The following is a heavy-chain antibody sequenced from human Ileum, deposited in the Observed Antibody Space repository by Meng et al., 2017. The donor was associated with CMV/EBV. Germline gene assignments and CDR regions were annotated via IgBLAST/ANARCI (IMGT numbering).Heavy chain of an antibody. Sequence: WVRQAPGQGLEWMGWISAYNGNTNYAQKLQSRVTMTTDTSTSTAYMELRSLRSDDTAVYYCASDRYCSSTSCYRYTDYYYYYGMDVWGQGTTVTVSS. V-gene: IGHV1-18*01. CDR2: ISAYNGNT. CDR3: ASDRYCSSTSCYRYTDYYYYYGMDV. J-gene: IGHJ6*02. D-gene: IGHD2-2*02.